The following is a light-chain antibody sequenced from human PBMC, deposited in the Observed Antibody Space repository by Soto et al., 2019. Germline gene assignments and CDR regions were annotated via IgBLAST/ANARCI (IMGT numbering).Light chain of an antibody. V-gene: IGLV1-40*01. CDR1: SSNIGAGNG. CDR2: DNT. J-gene: IGLJ3*02. Sequence: QSVLTQPPSVSGAPGQRVTISCTGSSSNIGAGNGVNWYQQLPGAAPKLLIFDNTNRPSGVSSRFSGSKSGNTASLTISGLQAEDEADYYCSSYTNSDTWVFGGGTKLTVL. CDR3: SSYTNSDTWV.